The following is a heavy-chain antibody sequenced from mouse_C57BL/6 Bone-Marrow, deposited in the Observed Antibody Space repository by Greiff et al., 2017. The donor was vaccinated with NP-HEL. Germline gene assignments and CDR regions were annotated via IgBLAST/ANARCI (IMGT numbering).Heavy chain of an antibody. D-gene: IGHD1-1*01. Sequence: QVQLQQSGAELARPGASVKLSCKASGYTFTSYGISWVKQRTGQGLEWIGEIYPRSGNTYSNEKFKGKATLTADKSSSTAYMELRSLTSEDSAVYFCARGINYYGRGRYCDVWGTGTTVTVSS. J-gene: IGHJ1*03. CDR2: IYPRSGNT. CDR1: GYTFTSYG. V-gene: IGHV1-81*01. CDR3: ARGINYYGRGRYCDV.